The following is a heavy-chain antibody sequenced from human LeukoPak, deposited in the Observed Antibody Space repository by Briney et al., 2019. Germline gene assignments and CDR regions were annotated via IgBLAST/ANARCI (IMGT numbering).Heavy chain of an antibody. D-gene: IGHD3-22*01. CDR3: ARGCHDSSGYYYY. Sequence: SETLSLTCTVSGGSISSYYGSWIRQPPEKGLEWIGYIYYRGSTSYNPSLKSRVTISVGKSKNQLSLKLSSVTAADTAVYYCARGCHDSSGYYYYWGQGTLVTVSS. V-gene: IGHV4-59*01. CDR1: GGSISSYY. CDR2: IYYRGST. J-gene: IGHJ4*02.